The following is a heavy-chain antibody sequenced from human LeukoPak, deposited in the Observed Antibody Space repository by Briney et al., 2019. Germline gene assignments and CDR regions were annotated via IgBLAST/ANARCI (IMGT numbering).Heavy chain of an antibody. CDR2: ISYDGSNK. CDR3: ADSFDY. CDR1: GFTFSSYG. J-gene: IGHJ4*02. Sequence: GGSLRLSCAASGFTFSSYGMHWVRQAPGKGLEWVAVISYDGSNKYYADSVKGRFTISRDNSKNTLYLQMNSLRAEDTAVYYCADSFDYWGQGTLVTVSS. V-gene: IGHV3-30*03.